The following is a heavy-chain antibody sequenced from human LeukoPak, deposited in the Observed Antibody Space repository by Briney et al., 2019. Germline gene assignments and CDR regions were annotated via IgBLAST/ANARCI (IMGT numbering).Heavy chain of an antibody. CDR2: IYSSGST. Sequence: SETLSLTCTVSGGSISSFFWNWIRQPAGKGLEWIGRIYSSGSTHYNPSLKSRVTISVDTSKNQFSLKLSSVTAADTAVYYCARHVGNSGSGSYLTYFDYWGQGTLVTVSS. J-gene: IGHJ4*02. CDR1: GGSISSFF. V-gene: IGHV4-4*07. D-gene: IGHD3-10*01. CDR3: ARHVGNSGSGSYLTYFDY.